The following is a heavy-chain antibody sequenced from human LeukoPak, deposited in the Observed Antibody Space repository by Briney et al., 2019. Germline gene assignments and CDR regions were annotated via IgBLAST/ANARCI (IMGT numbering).Heavy chain of an antibody. V-gene: IGHV3-20*04. CDR1: GFTFDDYG. CDR2: INWNGGST. Sequence: PGGSLRLSCAASGFTFDDYGMSWVRHAPGKGLEWVSGINWNGGSTGYADSVKGRFTISRDNAKNSLYLQMNSLRAEDTALYYCARDRRGLYYDSSGYVVNWGQGTLVTVSS. D-gene: IGHD3-22*01. CDR3: ARDRRGLYYDSSGYVVN. J-gene: IGHJ4*02.